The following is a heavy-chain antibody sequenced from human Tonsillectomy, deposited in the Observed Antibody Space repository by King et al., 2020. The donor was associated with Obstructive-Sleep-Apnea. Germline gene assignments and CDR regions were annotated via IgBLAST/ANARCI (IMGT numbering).Heavy chain of an antibody. J-gene: IGHJ5*02. V-gene: IGHV3-23*04. CDR3: AKPYYDVWSGYSESWFNL. CDR2: ISGSGGST. D-gene: IGHD3-3*01. CDR1: GFTFSNYA. Sequence: EVQLVESGGGLVQSGGSLRLSCAASGFTFSNYAMHWVRQAPGKGLEWVSGISGSGGSTNYADSVKGRFTMSRDSSKNTLHLQMNRLRAEDTAVYYCAKPYYDVWSGYSESWFNLWGQGTLVAVSS.